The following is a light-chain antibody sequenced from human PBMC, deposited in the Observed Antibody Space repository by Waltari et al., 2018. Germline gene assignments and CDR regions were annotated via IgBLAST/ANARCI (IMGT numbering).Light chain of an antibody. V-gene: IGKV1-33*01. CDR3: QQYDHLPLT. J-gene: IGKJ4*01. CDR1: QDISNN. CDR2: DAS. Sequence: DILMTQSPFLLSASVGDRLTITCQASQDISNNLNWFQQKPGEAPKLLIYDASNLETGVPSRFSGSGSGTDFTFTISSLQPEDLATYYCQQYDHLPLTFGGGTKVEIK.